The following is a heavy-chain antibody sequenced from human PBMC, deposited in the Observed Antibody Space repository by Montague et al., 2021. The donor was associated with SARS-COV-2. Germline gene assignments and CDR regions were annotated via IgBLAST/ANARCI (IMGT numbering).Heavy chain of an antibody. J-gene: IGHJ6*02. CDR1: GGSISNYY. CDR2: LYTSGST. CDR3: ARESGYSSGWRYYYGMDV. V-gene: IGHV4-4*07. D-gene: IGHD6-19*01. Sequence: SETLSLTCTVSGGSISNYYWTWIRQPAGKGLEWIGRLYTSGSTTYNPSLKSRVTMSVDTSKNQFSLNVTSVTAAETAIYYCARESGYSSGWRYYYGMDVWGQGTTVTVS.